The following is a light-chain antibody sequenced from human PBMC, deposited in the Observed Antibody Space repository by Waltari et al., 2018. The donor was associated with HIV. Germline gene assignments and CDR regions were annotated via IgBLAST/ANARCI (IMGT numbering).Light chain of an antibody. J-gene: IGKJ2*01. Sequence: ENVLTQSPGTLSLSPGERATLSCRASRSVSSNYLTWYQQRPGQAPRLLIYAASTMATAIPDRFSGSGSGTDFPLTISRLEPEDFAVYYCQQYGTSPYTFGQGTKVEI. V-gene: IGKV3-20*01. CDR2: AAS. CDR1: RSVSSNY. CDR3: QQYGTSPYT.